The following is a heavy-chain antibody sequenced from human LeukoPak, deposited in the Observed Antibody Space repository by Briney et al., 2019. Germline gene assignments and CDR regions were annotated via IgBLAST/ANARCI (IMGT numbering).Heavy chain of an antibody. J-gene: IGHJ4*02. D-gene: IGHD6-19*01. V-gene: IGHV3-30*04. CDR1: GFTFSSYV. Sequence: EGSLRLSCAASGFTFSSYVMHWVRQAPGKGLEWVAIISYDGSNEYYADSVKGRFTISRDNSKNTLYLQMNSLRAEDTAVYYCAKQGYSSGWYGVDYWGQGTLVTVSS. CDR2: ISYDGSNE. CDR3: AKQGYSSGWYGVDY.